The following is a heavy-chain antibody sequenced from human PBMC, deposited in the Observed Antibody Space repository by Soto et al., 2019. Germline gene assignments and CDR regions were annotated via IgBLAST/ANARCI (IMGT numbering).Heavy chain of an antibody. CDR3: ATGYIADRHNDY. D-gene: IGHD6-13*01. Sequence: ASVKVSCKVSGYTLTELSMHWVRQAPGKGLEWMGGFDPEDGETIYAQKFQGRVTMTEDTSTDTAYMELSSLRSEDTAVYYCATGYIADRHNDYWGQGTLVTVSS. CDR1: GYTLTELS. V-gene: IGHV1-24*01. CDR2: FDPEDGET. J-gene: IGHJ4*02.